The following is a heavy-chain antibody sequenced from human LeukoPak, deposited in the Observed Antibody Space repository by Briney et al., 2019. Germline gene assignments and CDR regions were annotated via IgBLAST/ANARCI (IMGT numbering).Heavy chain of an antibody. CDR2: LWYDGSKK. D-gene: IGHD4-11*01. Sequence: GGSLRLSCAASGFTFSNYGFHWVRQAPGKGLEWVSVLWYDGSKKYYAESVKGRFTISRDSFKNTLYLQMNSLKVEDTAVYYCARDDSSLAPFDYWGQGTLVTVSS. V-gene: IGHV3-33*01. J-gene: IGHJ4*02. CDR1: GFTFSNYG. CDR3: ARDDSSLAPFDY.